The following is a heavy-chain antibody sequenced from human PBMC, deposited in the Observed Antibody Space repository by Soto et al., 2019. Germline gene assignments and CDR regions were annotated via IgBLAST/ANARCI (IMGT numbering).Heavy chain of an antibody. CDR3: AGGYCGGDCYSPRLYYYGMDV. CDR2: IIHTGNT. V-gene: IGHV4-34*12. J-gene: IGHJ6*02. Sequence: SETLSLTCAVYSGSFSGYYWTWIRQPPGKGLEWIGQIIHTGNTNYNPSLKGRVTISEDTSKNQFSLKLTSVTAADTAMYYCAGGYCGGDCYSPRLYYYGMDVWGQGTTVTVSS. D-gene: IGHD2-21*02. CDR1: SGSFSGYY.